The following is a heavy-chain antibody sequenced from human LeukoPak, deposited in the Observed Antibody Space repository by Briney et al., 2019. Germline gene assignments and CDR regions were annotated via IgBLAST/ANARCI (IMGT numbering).Heavy chain of an antibody. Sequence: GGSVRLSCPASGFSFNTYAMRCVRQAPGEGLECVSSMSKTGGSTYYADSVKGRLTLSRDNSKNTLSLQKERLRREHPRVYYCAKEVGYCSSGSCYFTYWGQGALVTVSS. CDR2: MSKTGGST. J-gene: IGHJ4*02. CDR1: GFSFNTYA. D-gene: IGHD2-15*01. V-gene: IGHV3-23*01. CDR3: AKEVGYCSSGSCYFTY.